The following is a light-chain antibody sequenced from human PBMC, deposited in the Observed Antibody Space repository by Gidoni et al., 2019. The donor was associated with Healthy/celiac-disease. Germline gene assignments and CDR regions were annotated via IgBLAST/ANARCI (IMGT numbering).Light chain of an antibody. CDR1: QGISSY. J-gene: IGKJ3*01. V-gene: IGKV1-9*01. CDR2: AAS. CDR3: QQLNKWFT. Sequence: DIQLTQSPSFLSASVGDRVTITCWASQGISSYLAWYQQKPGKAPKLLIYAASTLQSGVPSRFSGSGSGTEFTLTISSLQPEDFATYSCQQLNKWFTFGPGTKVDIK.